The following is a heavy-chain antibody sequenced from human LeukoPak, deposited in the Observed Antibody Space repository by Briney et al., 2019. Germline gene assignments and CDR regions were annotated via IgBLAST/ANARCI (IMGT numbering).Heavy chain of an antibody. Sequence: GGSLRLSCAASGFSFDDYAMHWVRQVPGKGLEWVSGISWNSGSIGYADSVKGRFTISRDNAKNSLYLQMNSLRADDMVLYYCAKDRLYSNLSGASFDIWGQGTMVTVSS. D-gene: IGHD6-13*01. CDR3: AKDRLYSNLSGASFDI. CDR2: ISWNSGSI. J-gene: IGHJ3*02. CDR1: GFSFDDYA. V-gene: IGHV3-9*03.